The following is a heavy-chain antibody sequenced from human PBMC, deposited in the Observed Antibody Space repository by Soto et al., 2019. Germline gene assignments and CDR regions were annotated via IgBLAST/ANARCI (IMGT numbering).Heavy chain of an antibody. Sequence: PSETLSLTCSVSGGSVRSGNHSWNWIRQPPGRGLEWLGYMYYTGVTNYNPSLKSRVSMSVDTSKDQFSLNLTSLTAADTAVYYCARGGEPLGYYGLDVWGQGTTVTVSS. CDR3: ARGGEPLGYYGLDV. J-gene: IGHJ6*02. V-gene: IGHV4-61*01. CDR2: MYYTGVT. CDR1: GGSVRSGNHS.